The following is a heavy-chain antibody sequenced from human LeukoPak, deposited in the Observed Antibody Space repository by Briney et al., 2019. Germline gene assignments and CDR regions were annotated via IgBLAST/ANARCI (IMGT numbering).Heavy chain of an antibody. CDR2: IYYSGST. V-gene: IGHV4-39*07. D-gene: IGHD3-10*01. CDR1: GGSISSSSYY. J-gene: IGHJ5*02. CDR3: ARAKYYYGSGSYLPRGWFDP. Sequence: SETLSLTCTVSGGSISSSSYYWGWIRQPPGKGLEWIGSIYYSGSTYYNPSLKSRVTISVDTSKNQFSLKLSSVTAADTAVYYCARAKYYYGSGSYLPRGWFDPWGQGTLVTVSS.